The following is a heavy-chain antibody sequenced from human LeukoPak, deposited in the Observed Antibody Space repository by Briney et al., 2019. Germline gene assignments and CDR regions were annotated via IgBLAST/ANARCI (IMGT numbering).Heavy chain of an antibody. D-gene: IGHD3-10*01. V-gene: IGHV3-30*18. Sequence: PGGSLRLSCAASGFTFSSYGMHWVRQAPGKGLEWVAVISYDGSNKYYADSVKGRFTISRDNSKNTLYLQMNSLRAEDTAVYYCAKPRVFGEFTWYYFDYWGQGTLVTVSS. J-gene: IGHJ4*02. CDR2: ISYDGSNK. CDR1: GFTFSSYG. CDR3: AKPRVFGEFTWYYFDY.